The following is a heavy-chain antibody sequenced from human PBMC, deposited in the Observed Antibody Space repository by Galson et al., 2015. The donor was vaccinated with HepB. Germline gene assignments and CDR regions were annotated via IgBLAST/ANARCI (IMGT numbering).Heavy chain of an antibody. Sequence: TLSLTCAVSGGSISSGGYYWSWIRQPPGKGLEWIGYIYYSGSTYYNPSLKSRVTISVDTSKNQFSLKLSSVTAADTAVYYCARVSITMIAPGGAFDIWGQGTMVTVSS. CDR2: IYYSGST. CDR3: ARVSITMIAPGGAFDI. V-gene: IGHV4-30-4*01. J-gene: IGHJ3*02. CDR1: GGSISSGGYY. D-gene: IGHD3-22*01.